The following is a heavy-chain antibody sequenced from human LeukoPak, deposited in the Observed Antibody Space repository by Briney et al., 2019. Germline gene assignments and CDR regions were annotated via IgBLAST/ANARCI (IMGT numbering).Heavy chain of an antibody. CDR1: GGSFSGYY. J-gene: IGHJ5*02. D-gene: IGHD3-9*01. CDR3: ARERYFDP. V-gene: IGHV4-34*01. Sequence: SETLSLTCAVYGGSFSGYYWSWIRQPPGKGLEWIGEINHSGSTNYNPSLKRRVTISVDTSKNQFSLKLSSVTAADTAVYYCARERYFDPWGQGTLVTVSS. CDR2: INHSGST.